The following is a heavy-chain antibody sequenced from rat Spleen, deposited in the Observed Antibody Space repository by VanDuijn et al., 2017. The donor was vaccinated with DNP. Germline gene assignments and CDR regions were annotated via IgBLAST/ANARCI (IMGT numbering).Heavy chain of an antibody. Sequence: EVQLVESGGGLVQPGRSLKLFCAASGFTFSDYYMAWVRQAPTKGLECVAYISYDGVSSYCGDSVKGRFTISRDNAKSTLYLQMNSLRSEDMATYYCARPGYYSGGGFAYWGQGTLVTVSS. D-gene: IGHD1-1*01. V-gene: IGHV5-22*01. CDR3: ARPGYYSGGGFAY. CDR2: ISYDGVSS. J-gene: IGHJ3*01. CDR1: GFTFSDYY.